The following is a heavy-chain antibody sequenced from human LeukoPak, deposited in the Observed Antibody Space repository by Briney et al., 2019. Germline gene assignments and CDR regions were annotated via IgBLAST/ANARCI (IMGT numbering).Heavy chain of an antibody. D-gene: IGHD3-22*01. CDR1: GFTFSSYS. V-gene: IGHV3-21*01. J-gene: IGHJ4*02. CDR2: ISSSSSYI. Sequence: GGSLRLSCAASGFTFSSYSMNWVRQAPGKGLEWVSSISSSSSYIYYADSVKGRFTISRDNAKNSLYLQMNSLRAEDTAVYYCARRYYYDSSGYYFVSALDYWGQGTLVTVSS. CDR3: ARRYYYDSSGYYFVSALDY.